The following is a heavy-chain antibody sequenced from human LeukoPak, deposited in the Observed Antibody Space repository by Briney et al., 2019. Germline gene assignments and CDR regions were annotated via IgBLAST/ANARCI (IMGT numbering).Heavy chain of an antibody. CDR2: ISGSGGST. Sequence: GGSLRLSCAASGFTFSSYAMSWVRQAPGKGLEWVSAISGSGGSTYYADSVKGRFTISRDNSKNTLYLQMNSLRAEDTAVYYCAKDDDILTGYPYYFDYWGQGTLVTVSS. V-gene: IGHV3-23*01. D-gene: IGHD3-9*01. CDR3: AKDDDILTGYPYYFDY. J-gene: IGHJ4*02. CDR1: GFTFSSYA.